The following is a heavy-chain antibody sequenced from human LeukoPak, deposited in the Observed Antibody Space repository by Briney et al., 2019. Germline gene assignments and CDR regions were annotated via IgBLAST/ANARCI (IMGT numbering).Heavy chain of an antibody. Sequence: SETLSLTCTVSGGSISTYYWSWIRQPPGKGLEWIGYIYYSGSTNYDPSLKSRVTISVDTPKNQHSLKLSSVTAADTAVYYCARDLDNSGWYVFDYWGQGNLVTVSS. CDR3: ARDLDNSGWYVFDY. D-gene: IGHD6-19*01. J-gene: IGHJ4*02. CDR1: GGSISTYY. CDR2: IYYSGST. V-gene: IGHV4-59*01.